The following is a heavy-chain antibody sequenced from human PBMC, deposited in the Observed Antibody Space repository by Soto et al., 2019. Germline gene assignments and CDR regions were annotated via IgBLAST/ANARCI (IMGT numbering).Heavy chain of an antibody. CDR1: GGTFSSYS. CDR2: IIPIFGTA. J-gene: IGHJ4*02. V-gene: IGHV1-69*13. D-gene: IGHD1-26*01. CDR3: ARGIMGANFDY. Sequence: ASVNVSCKSSGGTFSSYSISWVRQAPGQGLEWMGGIIPIFGTANYAQKFQGRVTITADESTSTAYMELSSLRSEDTAVYYCARGIMGANFDYWGQGTLVTVSS.